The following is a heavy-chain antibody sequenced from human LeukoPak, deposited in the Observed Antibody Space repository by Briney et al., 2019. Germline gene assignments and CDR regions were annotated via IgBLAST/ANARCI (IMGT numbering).Heavy chain of an antibody. CDR2: ISGSGGST. V-gene: IGHV3-23*01. CDR3: AKDGVNYYDSGGYYLEYFQH. CDR1: GFTFSSYA. J-gene: IGHJ1*01. D-gene: IGHD3-22*01. Sequence: PGGSLRLSCAASGFTFSSYAMSWVRQSPGKGLEWVSGISGSGGSTFYAESVQGRFTISRDNSKNTLYLQMNSLRAEDTAVYYCAKDGVNYYDSGGYYLEYFQHWGQGTLVTVSS.